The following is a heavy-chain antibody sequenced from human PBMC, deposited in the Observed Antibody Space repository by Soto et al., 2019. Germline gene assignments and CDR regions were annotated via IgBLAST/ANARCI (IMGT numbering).Heavy chain of an antibody. CDR2: IGTAGDT. D-gene: IGHD3-10*01. J-gene: IGHJ4*02. Sequence: VQLVESGGGLVQPGGSLRLSCAASGFTFSSYDMHWVRQATGKGLEWVSAIGTAGDTYYPGSVKGRFTISRENAKNSLYLQMNSLRAEDTAVYYCARDRSGLGTFDYWGQGTLVTVSS. CDR3: ARDRSGLGTFDY. CDR1: GFTFSSYD. V-gene: IGHV3-13*01.